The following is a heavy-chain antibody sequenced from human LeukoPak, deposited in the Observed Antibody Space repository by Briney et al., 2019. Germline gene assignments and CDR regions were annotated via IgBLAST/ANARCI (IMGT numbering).Heavy chain of an antibody. CDR2: INSDGSST. V-gene: IGHV3-74*01. CDR3: ARDGRAVAGFYYFDY. CDR1: GFTFSSYW. D-gene: IGHD6-19*01. Sequence: GGSLRLSCAASGFTFSSYWMHWVRQAPGKGLMWVSRINSDGSSTSYADSVKGRFTISRDNAKNTLYLQMNSLRAEDTAVYYCARDGRAVAGFYYFDYWGQGTLVTVSS. J-gene: IGHJ4*02.